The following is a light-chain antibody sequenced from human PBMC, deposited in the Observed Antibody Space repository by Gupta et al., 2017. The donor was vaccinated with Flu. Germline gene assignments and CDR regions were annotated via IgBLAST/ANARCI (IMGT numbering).Light chain of an antibody. CDR1: QSVSSNY. V-gene: IGKV3-20*01. Sequence: VLTQSPGTLSLSPAERASLTCRARQSVSSNYLAWYQQKPGQAPRLLIYVASSRATGIPDRFSGSGSGTDFTLTISRLEPEDFAVYYCLQYGSSPLSFGQGTKLEIK. J-gene: IGKJ2*03. CDR2: VAS. CDR3: LQYGSSPLS.